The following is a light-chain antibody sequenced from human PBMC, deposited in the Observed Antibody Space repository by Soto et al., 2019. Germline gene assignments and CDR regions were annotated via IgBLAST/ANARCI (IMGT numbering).Light chain of an antibody. Sequence: QSALTQPPSASGSPGQSVTISCTGTSSDVGGYNFVSWYQQHPGKAPKLLIDEVSKRPSGVPDRFSGSKSGNTASLTVSGLQAEDEADYYCSSYAGSLYVFGTGTKLTVL. V-gene: IGLV2-8*01. J-gene: IGLJ1*01. CDR2: EVS. CDR1: SSDVGGYNF. CDR3: SSYAGSLYV.